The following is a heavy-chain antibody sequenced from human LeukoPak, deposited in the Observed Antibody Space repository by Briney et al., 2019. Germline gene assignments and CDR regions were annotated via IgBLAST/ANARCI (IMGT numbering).Heavy chain of an antibody. Sequence: ASVKVSCKASGYTFTSYGISWVRQAPGQGLEWMGWISAYNGNTNYAQKLQGRVTMTTDTSTSTAYMELRSLRSDDTAVYYCARGRHYYYDSSGHTQAYYSDYWGQGTLVTVSS. CDR1: GYTFTSYG. D-gene: IGHD3-22*01. J-gene: IGHJ4*02. CDR2: ISAYNGNT. V-gene: IGHV1-18*01. CDR3: ARGRHYYYDSSGHTQAYYSDY.